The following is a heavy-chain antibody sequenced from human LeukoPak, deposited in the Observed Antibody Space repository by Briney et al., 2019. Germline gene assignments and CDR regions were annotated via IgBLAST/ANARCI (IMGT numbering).Heavy chain of an antibody. CDR2: IYSGGST. D-gene: IGHD5-24*01. Sequence: GGSLRLSCAAFGFTVSSNYMSWVRQAPGKGLEWVSVIYSGGSTYYADSVKGRFTISRDNSKNTLYLQMNSLRAEDTAVYYCARDGDGYNPPYFDYWGQGTLVTVSS. CDR3: ARDGDGYNPPYFDY. CDR1: GFTVSSNY. V-gene: IGHV3-66*02. J-gene: IGHJ4*02.